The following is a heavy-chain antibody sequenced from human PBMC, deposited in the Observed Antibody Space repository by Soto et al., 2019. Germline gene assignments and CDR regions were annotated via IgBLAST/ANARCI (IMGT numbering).Heavy chain of an antibody. CDR1: XFTFSTYT. V-gene: IGHV3-21*01. CDR3: ARGILSGGAYPDS. CDR2: ISSGSSYI. D-gene: IGHD3-10*01. Sequence: SLRLSCAASXFTFSTYTMNWVRQAPGKGLEWISSISSGSSYIYYAGSVKGRFTISRDNAKNSLFLQMNSLRADDTAVYYCARGILSGGAYPDSWGQGTKVTVSS. J-gene: IGHJ5*01.